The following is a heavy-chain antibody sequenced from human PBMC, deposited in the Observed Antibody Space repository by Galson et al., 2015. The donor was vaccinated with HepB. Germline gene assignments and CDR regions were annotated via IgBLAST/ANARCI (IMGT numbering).Heavy chain of an antibody. Sequence: SLRLSCAASGFPVSSNYMSWVRQAPGKGLEWVSVIYSGDSTYYADSVKGRFTISRDNSKSTLYLQMNSLRVEDTAVYYCARAPGWREIDYWGQGTLVTVSS. CDR3: ARAPGWREIDY. J-gene: IGHJ4*02. CDR1: GFPVSSNY. CDR2: IYSGDST. D-gene: IGHD3-3*01. V-gene: IGHV3-53*01.